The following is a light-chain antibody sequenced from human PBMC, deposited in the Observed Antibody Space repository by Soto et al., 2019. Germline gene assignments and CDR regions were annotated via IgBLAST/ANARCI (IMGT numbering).Light chain of an antibody. CDR2: DAS. CDR1: QSISSW. V-gene: IGKV1-5*01. Sequence: DIQMTQSPSTLSASVGDRVTITCRASQSISSWLAWYQQKPGKAPKLLIYDASSLESGVPSRFSGSGSGTEFTLTISSLQPDDFATYHCQQYNSYPGRTFGQGTKVEIK. J-gene: IGKJ1*01. CDR3: QQYNSYPGRT.